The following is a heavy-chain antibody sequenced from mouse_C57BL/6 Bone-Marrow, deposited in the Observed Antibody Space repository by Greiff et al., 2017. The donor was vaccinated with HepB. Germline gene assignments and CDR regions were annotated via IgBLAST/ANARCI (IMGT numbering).Heavy chain of an antibody. CDR1: GFTFSSYG. D-gene: IGHD2-3*01. V-gene: IGHV5-6*01. CDR3: AREDDGYYLPWFAY. CDR2: ISSGGSYT. Sequence: EVHLVESGGDLVKPGGSLKLSCAASGFTFSSYGMSWVRQTPDKRLEWVATISSGGSYTYYPDSVKGRFTISRDNAKNTLYLQMSSLKSEDTAMYYCAREDDGYYLPWFAYWGQGTLVTVSA. J-gene: IGHJ3*01.